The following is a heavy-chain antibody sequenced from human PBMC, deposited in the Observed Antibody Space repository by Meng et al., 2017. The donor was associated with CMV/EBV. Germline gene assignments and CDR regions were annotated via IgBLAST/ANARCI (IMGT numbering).Heavy chain of an antibody. CDR1: GGSIRSGGYY. CDR2: ILYSGNT. J-gene: IGHJ6*02. CDR3: ARLRIPARRVQYGLDA. V-gene: IGHV4-39*01. D-gene: IGHD6-6*01. Sequence: SETLSLTCTVSGGSIRSGGYYWAWLRQPPGKGLEWIGSILYSGNTYYKSSLKSRLIILVDTSKNQFSLRLSSVTAADTAVYYCARLRIPARRVQYGLDAWGQGTTVTVSS.